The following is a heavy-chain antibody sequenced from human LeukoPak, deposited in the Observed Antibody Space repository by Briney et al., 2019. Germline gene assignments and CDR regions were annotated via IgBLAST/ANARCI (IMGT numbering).Heavy chain of an antibody. V-gene: IGHV3-33*01. Sequence: GGSLRLSCAASGFTFSSYGMHWVRQAPGKGLEWVAVIWYDGSNKYYADSVKGRFTISRDNSKNTLYLQMNSLRAEDTAVYYCARGAPHYYDSSGSTPHFDYWGRGTLVTVSS. D-gene: IGHD3-22*01. J-gene: IGHJ4*02. CDR1: GFTFSSYG. CDR3: ARGAPHYYDSSGSTPHFDY. CDR2: IWYDGSNK.